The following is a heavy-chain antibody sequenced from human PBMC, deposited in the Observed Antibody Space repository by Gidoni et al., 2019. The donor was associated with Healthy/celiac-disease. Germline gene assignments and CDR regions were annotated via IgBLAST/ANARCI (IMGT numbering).Heavy chain of an antibody. CDR3: ARGEGITMVRGVDYFDY. D-gene: IGHD3-10*01. CDR1: GYTFTSYA. V-gene: IGHV1-3*01. Sequence: QVQLVQSGAEVKKPGASVKVSCKASGYTFTSYAMHCVRQAPGQRLEWMGWINAGNSNTKYSQKFQGRVTSTRDTSASTAYMELSSLRSEDTAVYYCARGEGITMVRGVDYFDYWGQGTLVTVSS. J-gene: IGHJ4*02. CDR2: INAGNSNT.